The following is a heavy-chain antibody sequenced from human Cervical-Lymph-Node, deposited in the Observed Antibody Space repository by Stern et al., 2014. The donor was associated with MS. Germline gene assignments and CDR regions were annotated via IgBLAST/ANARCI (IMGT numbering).Heavy chain of an antibody. Sequence: MQLVESGGGVVQPGRSLRLSCAASGFTLSSYALHWVRQAPGKGLAWVAVISYDGSDKYYANSVKGRFTISRDNSKNTLDLQMNSLRPEDTAVYYCARVWTTFSVHYYYGKDVWGQGTTVTVSS. V-gene: IGHV3-30*01. CDR2: ISYDGSDK. D-gene: IGHD2/OR15-2a*01. CDR3: ARVWTTFSVHYYYGKDV. J-gene: IGHJ6*02. CDR1: GFTLSSYA.